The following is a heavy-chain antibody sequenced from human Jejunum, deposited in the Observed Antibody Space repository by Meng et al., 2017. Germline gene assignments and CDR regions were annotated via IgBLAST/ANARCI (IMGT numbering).Heavy chain of an antibody. CDR2: IKEDGSEK. D-gene: IGHD3-22*01. J-gene: IGHJ1*01. V-gene: IGHV3-7*01. CDR1: GFTLSNYW. Sequence: AGSLRLSCAASGFTLSNYWMTWVRQAPGQGLEWVANIKEDGSEKHYVDSVKGRFTISRDNAKNSLYLQMNSLRSEDTAVYYCARNDNSGDFCIHYWGRGTLVTVSS. CDR3: ARNDNSGDFCIHY.